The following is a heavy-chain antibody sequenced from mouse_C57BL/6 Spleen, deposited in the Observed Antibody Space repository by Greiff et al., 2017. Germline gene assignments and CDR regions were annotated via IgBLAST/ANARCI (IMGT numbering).Heavy chain of an antibody. CDR2: FYPGSGSI. D-gene: IGHD1-1*01. J-gene: IGHJ4*01. Sequence: VKLQESGAELVNPGASVKLSCKASGYTFTEYTIHWVKQRSGQGLEWIGWFYPGSGSIKYNEKFKDKATLTADKSSSTVYMELSRLTSEDSAVYFCARHDYYYGSKGAMDYWGQGTSVTVSS. V-gene: IGHV1-62-2*01. CDR3: ARHDYYYGSKGAMDY. CDR1: GYTFTEYT.